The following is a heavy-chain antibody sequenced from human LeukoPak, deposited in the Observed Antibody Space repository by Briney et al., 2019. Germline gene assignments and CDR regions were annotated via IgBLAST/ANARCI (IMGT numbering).Heavy chain of an antibody. D-gene: IGHD3-10*01. CDR1: GFTFSSYG. V-gene: IGHV3-30*18. CDR3: AKDHRLLWFGEFDY. CDR2: ISYDGSNK. Sequence: GGSLRLSCAASGFTFSSYGMHWVRQTPGKGLEWVAVISYDGSNKYYADSVKGRFTISRDNSKNTLYLQMNSLRAEDTAVYYCAKDHRLLWFGEFDYWGQGTLVNVSS. J-gene: IGHJ4*02.